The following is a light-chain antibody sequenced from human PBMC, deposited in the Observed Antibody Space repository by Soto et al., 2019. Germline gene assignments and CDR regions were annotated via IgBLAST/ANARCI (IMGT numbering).Light chain of an antibody. J-gene: IGKJ1*01. Sequence: EIVLTQSPATLSLSPGERATLSCRASRSVGSYLAWFQQTPGQAPRLLIYDTSNRATGIPARFSGSGSGTDFTLTISSLETEDFAVYYCQQRSDWPPTFGQGTKVEIK. V-gene: IGKV3-11*01. CDR3: QQRSDWPPT. CDR2: DTS. CDR1: RSVGSY.